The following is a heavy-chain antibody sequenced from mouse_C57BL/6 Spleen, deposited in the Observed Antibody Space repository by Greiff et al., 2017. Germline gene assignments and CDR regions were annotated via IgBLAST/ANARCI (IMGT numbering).Heavy chain of an antibody. CDR1: GYTFTDYE. CDR3: TRYGYGNYFDY. CDR2: IDPETGGT. Sequence: QVQLQQSGAELVRPGASVTLSCKASGYTFTDYEMHWVKQTPVHGLEWIGAIDPETGGTAYKQKFKGKAILTADKSSSTAYMELRSLTSEDSAVYYCTRYGYGNYFDYWGQGTTLTVSS. J-gene: IGHJ2*01. D-gene: IGHD2-1*01. V-gene: IGHV1-15*01.